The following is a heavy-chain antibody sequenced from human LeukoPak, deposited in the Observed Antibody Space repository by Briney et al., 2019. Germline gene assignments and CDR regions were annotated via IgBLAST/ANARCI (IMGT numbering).Heavy chain of an antibody. CDR1: GYTFTSYY. D-gene: IGHD2/OR15-2a*01. V-gene: IGHV1-46*01. CDR2: INPSGGGT. CDR3: ARELLTGLETPFDY. J-gene: IGHJ4*02. Sequence: GASVKVSCKASGYTFTSYYIHWVRQAPGQGLEWMGIINPSGGGTSYAQKFQGRVTMTRDMSTSRVYMELSSLRAEDTAVYYCARELLTGLETPFDYWGRGTRVTVSS.